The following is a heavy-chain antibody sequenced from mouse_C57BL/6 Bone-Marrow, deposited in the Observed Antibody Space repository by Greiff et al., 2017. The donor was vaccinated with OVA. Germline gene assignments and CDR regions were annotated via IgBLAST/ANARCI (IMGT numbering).Heavy chain of an antibody. V-gene: IGHV1-80*01. D-gene: IGHD1-1*01. CDR3: ANFYYYGSSYYFDY. CDR1: GYAFSSYW. CDR2: IYPGDGDT. J-gene: IGHJ2*01. Sequence: VQRVESGAELVKPGASVKISCKASGYAFSSYWMNWVKQRPGKGLEWIGQIYPGDGDTNYNGKFKGKATLTADKSSSTAYMQLSSLTSEDSAVYFCANFYYYGSSYYFDYWGQGTTLTVSS.